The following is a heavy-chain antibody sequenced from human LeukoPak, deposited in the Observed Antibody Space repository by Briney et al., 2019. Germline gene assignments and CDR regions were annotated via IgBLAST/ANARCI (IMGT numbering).Heavy chain of an antibody. V-gene: IGHV3-7*03. CDR1: GFTFSNYW. Sequence: GGSLRLSCAASGFTFSNYWVSWVRQAPGKGLEWVANINQDGSETYYVDSMKGRFTISRDNAKNSLYLQMNSLRAEDTAVYYCAREGPYGDYLNYWGQGTLVTVSS. D-gene: IGHD4-17*01. CDR3: AREGPYGDYLNY. J-gene: IGHJ4*02. CDR2: INQDGSET.